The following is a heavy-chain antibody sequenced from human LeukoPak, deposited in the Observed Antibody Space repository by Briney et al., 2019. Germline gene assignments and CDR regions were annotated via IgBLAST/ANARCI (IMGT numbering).Heavy chain of an antibody. Sequence: GESLKISCKGSGYSFTNYWIGWVRQMPGKRLEWMGIIYPGDSDTRYSPSIQGQLTISADKSISTSYLQWSSLQASDTAIYYCARGWVAGYGTVLDYWGQGTLVTVSS. CDR2: IYPGDSDT. D-gene: IGHD6-19*01. CDR1: GYSFTNYW. J-gene: IGHJ4*02. V-gene: IGHV5-51*01. CDR3: ARGWVAGYGTVLDY.